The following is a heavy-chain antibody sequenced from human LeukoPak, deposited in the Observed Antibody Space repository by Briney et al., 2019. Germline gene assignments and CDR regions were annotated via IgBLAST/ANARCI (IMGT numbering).Heavy chain of an antibody. Sequence: SVKVSCKASGGTFSSYAISWVRQAPGQGLEWMGGIIPIFGTANYAQKFQGGVTITTDESTSTAYMELSSLRSEDTAVYYCARVKGGYYCDSSGYYFDYWGQGTLVTVSS. CDR1: GGTFSSYA. J-gene: IGHJ4*02. CDR3: ARVKGGYYCDSSGYYFDY. CDR2: IIPIFGTA. V-gene: IGHV1-69*05. D-gene: IGHD3-22*01.